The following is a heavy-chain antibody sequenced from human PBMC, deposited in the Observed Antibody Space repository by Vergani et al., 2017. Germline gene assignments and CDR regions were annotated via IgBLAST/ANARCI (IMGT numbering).Heavy chain of an antibody. J-gene: IGHJ4*02. V-gene: IGHV3-74*01. D-gene: IGHD3-10*01. CDR3: AAVRGAWGYFDY. CDR1: GFTFSRYW. CDR2: ISSDGSST. Sequence: EVQLVESGGGLVQPGGSLRLSCAASGFTFSRYWMHWVRQAPGKGLGWVSRISSDGSSTSCADSVKGRFTISRDNAKNTLYLQMNSLRAEDTAVYYCAAVRGAWGYFDYWGQGTLVTVSS.